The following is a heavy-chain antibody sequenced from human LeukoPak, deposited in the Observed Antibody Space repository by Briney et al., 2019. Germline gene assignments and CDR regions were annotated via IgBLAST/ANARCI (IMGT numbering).Heavy chain of an antibody. J-gene: IGHJ4*02. CDR1: IGSITSRRSS. V-gene: IGHV4-39*01. D-gene: IGHD6-19*01. Sequence: PSETLSLTCTVSIGSITSRRSSWGWIRQPPGKGLEWIGSISYSGSTYNNPSLKSRVTLSVDTSINQFFLKLNSVTATDTAVYYCARHTPGSVWYRWGFDYWGQGTLVTVSS. CDR3: ARHTPGSVWYRWGFDY. CDR2: ISYSGST.